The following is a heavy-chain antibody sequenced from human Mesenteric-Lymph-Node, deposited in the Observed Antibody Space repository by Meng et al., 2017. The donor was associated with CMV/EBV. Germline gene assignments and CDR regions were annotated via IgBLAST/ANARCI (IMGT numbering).Heavy chain of an antibody. D-gene: IGHD3-10*01. Sequence: GESLKISCAASGFSFGIYWMSWVRQAPGKGLEWVASIKEDGSEKRYVDSVKGRFAISRDNAKNTLYLQMNSLRAEDTAVYYCARESWGVYYYYGMDVWGQGTTVTVSS. J-gene: IGHJ6*02. CDR2: IKEDGSEK. CDR3: ARESWGVYYYYGMDV. CDR1: GFSFGIYW. V-gene: IGHV3-7*01.